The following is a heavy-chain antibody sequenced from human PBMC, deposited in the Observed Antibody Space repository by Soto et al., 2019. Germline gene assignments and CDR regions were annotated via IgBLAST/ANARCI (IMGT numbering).Heavy chain of an antibody. CDR1: GGSIISSNY. V-gene: IGHV4-4*02. CDR2: IYNSGGT. Sequence: QVQLRQSGPGLVKPSGTLSLTCTVSGGSIISSNYWTWVRQSPGKGLKWIGEIYNSGGTAFNPSRRSRVTITLDRSQNQFSLNLTSVTAADTTVYYCASSYGDYTPRRAEAFRIWGNGTMVIVSS. J-gene: IGHJ3*02. D-gene: IGHD4-17*01. CDR3: ASSYGDYTPRRAEAFRI.